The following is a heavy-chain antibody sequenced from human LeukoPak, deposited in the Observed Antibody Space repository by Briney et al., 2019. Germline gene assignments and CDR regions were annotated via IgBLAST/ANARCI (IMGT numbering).Heavy chain of an antibody. Sequence: SETLSLTCTVSGGSIRRYYWSWIRQPPGKGLEWIGYIYYSGSTNYNPSLKSRVPISVDTSKNQFSLKLSSVTAADTAVYYCASLRDGYTRYDYWGQGTLVTVSS. CDR2: IYYSGST. CDR3: ASLRDGYTRYDY. J-gene: IGHJ4*02. D-gene: IGHD5-24*01. V-gene: IGHV4-59*01. CDR1: GGSIRRYY.